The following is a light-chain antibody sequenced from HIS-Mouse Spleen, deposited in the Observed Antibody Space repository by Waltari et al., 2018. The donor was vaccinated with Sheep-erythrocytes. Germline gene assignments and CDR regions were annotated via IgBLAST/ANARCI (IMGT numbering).Light chain of an antibody. J-gene: IGLJ3*02. CDR2: DVR. Sequence: QSALTQPASVSGSPGQSITISCTGTSSDVGGYNYVSWYQQHPGKAPKLMIYDVRNRPSGVSTRFSGSKYGNTASLTISGLQAEDEADYYCSSYTSSSTWVFGGGTKLTVL. CDR3: SSYTSSSTWV. V-gene: IGLV2-14*03. CDR1: SSDVGGYNY.